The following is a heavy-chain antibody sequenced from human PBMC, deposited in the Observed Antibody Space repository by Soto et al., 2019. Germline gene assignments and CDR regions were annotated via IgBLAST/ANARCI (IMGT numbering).Heavy chain of an antibody. CDR2: IIHSGST. CDR1: GGSFSCYY. D-gene: IGHD6-13*01. CDR3: ARDTNGYSSSWFAL. V-gene: IGHV4-34*12. J-gene: IGHJ5*02. Sequence: SETLSLTCAVYGGSFSCYYWSWIRQPPGKGLEWIGKIIHSGSTNYNPSLKSRVTISVDTSKNQFSLKLSSVTAADTAVYYCARDTNGYSSSWFALWGQGTLVTVSS.